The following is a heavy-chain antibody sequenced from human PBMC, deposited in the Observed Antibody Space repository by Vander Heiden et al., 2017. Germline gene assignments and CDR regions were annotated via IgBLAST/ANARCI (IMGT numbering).Heavy chain of an antibody. V-gene: IGHV3-30*10. D-gene: IGHD6-13*01. CDR3: AKDTEHLVLSHWYFDL. CDR1: GFTFGDYT. J-gene: IGHJ2*01. CDR2: ISYHGNDK. Sequence: QGQPVESGVGVVQPGRSLSLSCPASGFTFGDYTMHWVRQAPGKGLEWVSLISYHGNDKYYRDSVKDRFTVSRDNSNNTLYLQMNSLRPDDTAVYFCAKDTEHLVLSHWYFDLWGRGTRVIVSS.